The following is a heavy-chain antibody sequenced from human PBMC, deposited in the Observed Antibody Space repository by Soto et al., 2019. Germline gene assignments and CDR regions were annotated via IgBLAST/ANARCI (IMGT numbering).Heavy chain of an antibody. CDR2: INHSGST. Sequence: QVQLQQWGAGLLKPSETLSLTCAVYGGSFSGYYWCWIRQPPVKGLEWIGEINHSGSTNYNPSRKSRVTITVDTSKIQFTLKQSSVTAADTAVYYCARGEGLAAAYYYYGMDVWGQGTTVTVSS. D-gene: IGHD6-13*01. J-gene: IGHJ6*02. CDR1: GGSFSGYY. CDR3: ARGEGLAAAYYYYGMDV. V-gene: IGHV4-34*01.